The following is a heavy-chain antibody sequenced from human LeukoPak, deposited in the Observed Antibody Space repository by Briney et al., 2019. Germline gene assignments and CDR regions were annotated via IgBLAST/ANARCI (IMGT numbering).Heavy chain of an antibody. CDR1: GGSISSYY. J-gene: IGHJ4*02. Sequence: SETLSLTCTVSGGSISSYYWSWIRQPPGKGLEWIGYIYYSGSTNYNPSLKGRVTISVDTSKNQFSLKLSSVTAADTAVYYCARGGDGYDRDIDYWGQGTLVTVSS. V-gene: IGHV4-59*01. CDR2: IYYSGST. CDR3: ARGGDGYDRDIDY. D-gene: IGHD5-12*01.